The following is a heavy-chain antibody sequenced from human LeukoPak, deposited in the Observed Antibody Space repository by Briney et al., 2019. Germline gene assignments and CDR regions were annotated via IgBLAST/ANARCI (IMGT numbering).Heavy chain of an antibody. J-gene: IGHJ6*02. D-gene: IGHD3-9*01. CDR2: IIPIFGTA. V-gene: IGHV1-69*13. Sequence: GASVKVSCKASGGTFSSYAISWVRQAPGQGREWMGGIIPIFGTANYAQKFQGRVTITADESTSTAYMELSSLRSEDTAVYYCARDTDRDILTGYYWMDVWGQGTTVTVSS. CDR1: GGTFSSYA. CDR3: ARDTDRDILTGYYWMDV.